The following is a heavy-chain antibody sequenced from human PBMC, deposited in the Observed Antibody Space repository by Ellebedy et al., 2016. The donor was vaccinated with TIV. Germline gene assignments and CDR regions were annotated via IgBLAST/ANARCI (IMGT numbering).Heavy chain of an antibody. D-gene: IGHD3-10*01. J-gene: IGHJ4*02. CDR2: ISGSGGST. CDR1: GFTFSSYA. Sequence: GESLKISCAASGFTFSSYAMSWVRQAPGKGLEWVSAISGSGGSTYYADSVKGRFTISIDKSKNTLYLQMNSLRAEDTAVYYCARGMVRGVIIFYFDYWGQGTLVTVSS. V-gene: IGHV3-23*01. CDR3: ARGMVRGVIIFYFDY.